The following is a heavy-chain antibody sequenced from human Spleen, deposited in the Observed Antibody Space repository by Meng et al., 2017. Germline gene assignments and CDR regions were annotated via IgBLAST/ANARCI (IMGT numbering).Heavy chain of an antibody. V-gene: IGHV3-23*01. CDR1: GFTFSSFA. J-gene: IGHJ3*02. CDR2: ISGSGGSA. D-gene: IGHD4-17*01. CDR3: AKVASGDDDPRDAFDI. Sequence: GESLKISCAASGFTFSSFAMSWVRQAPGKGLEWVSVISGSGGSAYYADSVKGRFTISRDNSKNTLYLQMNSLRAEDTAVYYCAKVASGDDDPRDAFDIWGQGTMVTVSS.